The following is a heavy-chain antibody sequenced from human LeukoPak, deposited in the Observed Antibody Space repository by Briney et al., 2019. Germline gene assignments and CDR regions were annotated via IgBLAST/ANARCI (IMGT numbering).Heavy chain of an antibody. CDR1: GGSFSGYY. CDR2: INHSGST. D-gene: IGHD6-13*01. V-gene: IGHV4-34*01. Sequence: SETLSLTCAVYGGSFSGYYWSWIRQPPGKGLEWIGEINHSGSTNYNPSLKSRVTISVDTSKNQFSLNLSSVTAADTAVYYCASNRIAAARKAFDIWGQGTMVTVSS. CDR3: ASNRIAAARKAFDI. J-gene: IGHJ3*02.